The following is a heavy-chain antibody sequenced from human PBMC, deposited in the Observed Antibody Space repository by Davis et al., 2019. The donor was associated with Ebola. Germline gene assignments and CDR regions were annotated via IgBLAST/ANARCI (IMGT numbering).Heavy chain of an antibody. J-gene: IGHJ4*02. CDR2: ISSSSSYI. Sequence: GESLKISCAASGFTFDDYAMHWVRQAPGKGLEWVSSISSSSSYIYYADSVKGRFTISRDNAKNSLYLQMNSLRAEDTAVYYCARVRHLNYYDSSGYPDYWGQGTLVTVSS. CDR1: GFTFDDYA. D-gene: IGHD3-22*01. CDR3: ARVRHLNYYDSSGYPDY. V-gene: IGHV3-21*01.